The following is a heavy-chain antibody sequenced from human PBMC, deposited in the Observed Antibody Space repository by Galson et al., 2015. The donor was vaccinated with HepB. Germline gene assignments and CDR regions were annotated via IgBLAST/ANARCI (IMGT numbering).Heavy chain of an antibody. D-gene: IGHD2-21*01. CDR3: ARYSSVVGYFDY. J-gene: IGHJ4*02. CDR1: GFTVSSNF. Sequence: SLRLSCAASGFTVSSNFMSWVRQAPGKGLECVLLIYSNGNTYYADSVKGRFTISRDNSKNTLYLEMNSLRAEDTAVYYCARYSSVVGYFDYWGQGTLVTVSS. CDR2: IYSNGNT. V-gene: IGHV3-53*01.